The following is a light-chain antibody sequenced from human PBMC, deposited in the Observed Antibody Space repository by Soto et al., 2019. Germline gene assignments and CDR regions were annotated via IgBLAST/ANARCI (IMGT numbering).Light chain of an antibody. Sequence: QSALTQPASVSGSPGQSITISCTGTSSDVGSYNLVSWYQQHPGKAPKLMIYEGSQRTSGVSNRFSGSKSGNTASLTISGLQAEDEADYYCCSYAGSSTYVFGTGTKLTVL. V-gene: IGLV2-23*01. CDR3: CSYAGSSTYV. CDR2: EGS. CDR1: SSDVGSYNL. J-gene: IGLJ1*01.